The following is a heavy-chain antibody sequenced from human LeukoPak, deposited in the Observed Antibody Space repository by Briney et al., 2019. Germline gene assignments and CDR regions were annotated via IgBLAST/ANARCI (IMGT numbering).Heavy chain of an antibody. Sequence: GGSLRLSCAASGFTFSSYAMSWVRQAPGKGLEWVSGISGSDGSTYYADSVKGRFAISRDNSKDTVFLHMSSLRAEDTALYYCARASEAHVDSAFDIWGQGTMVTVSS. CDR1: GFTFSSYA. CDR3: ARASEAHVDSAFDI. CDR2: ISGSDGST. J-gene: IGHJ3*02. V-gene: IGHV3-23*01.